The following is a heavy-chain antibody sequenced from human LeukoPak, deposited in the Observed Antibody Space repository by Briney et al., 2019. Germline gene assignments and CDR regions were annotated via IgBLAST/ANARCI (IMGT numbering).Heavy chain of an antibody. D-gene: IGHD3-22*01. V-gene: IGHV1-69*13. CDR1: GGTFSSYA. Sequence: GASVTVSCKASGGTFSSYAISWVRQAPGQGLEWMGGIIPIFGTANYAQKFQGRVTITADESTSTAYMELSSLRSEDTAVYYCADSSGSLYLLYNWGQGTLVTVSS. CDR3: ADSSGSLYLLYN. J-gene: IGHJ4*02. CDR2: IIPIFGTA.